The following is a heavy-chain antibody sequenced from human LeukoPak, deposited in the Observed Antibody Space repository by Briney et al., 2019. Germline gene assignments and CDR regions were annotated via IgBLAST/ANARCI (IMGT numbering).Heavy chain of an antibody. CDR1: GGTFTIYA. J-gene: IGHJ3*02. V-gene: IGHV1-69*04. Sequence: SVKVSFTASGGTFTIYAISWVRQAPGQGRGWMGRIIPIFGIANYAQKFQGRVTITADKSTSTAYMELSSLRSEDTAVYYCARVGTDAFDIWGQGTMVTVSA. CDR2: IIPIFGIA. CDR3: ARVGTDAFDI.